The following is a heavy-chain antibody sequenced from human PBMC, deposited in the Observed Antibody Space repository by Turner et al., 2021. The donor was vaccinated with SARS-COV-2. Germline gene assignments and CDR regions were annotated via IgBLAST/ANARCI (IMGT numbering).Heavy chain of an antibody. CDR2: ISVSGGST. Sequence: EVQLVESGGGLVQPGGSLRLSCAASGFTVSSNYMSWVRRAPGKGLEWVSSISVSGGSTYYADSVKGRFTISRDNSKNTLYLQMNSLRAEDTAVYYCAKAQLGYYLGVDYWGQGTLVTVSS. D-gene: IGHD3-3*01. CDR1: GFTVSSNY. V-gene: IGHV3-23*04. CDR3: AKAQLGYYLGVDY. J-gene: IGHJ4*02.